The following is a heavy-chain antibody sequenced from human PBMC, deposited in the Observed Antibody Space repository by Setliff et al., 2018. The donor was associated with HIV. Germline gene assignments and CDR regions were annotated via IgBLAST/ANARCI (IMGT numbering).Heavy chain of an antibody. J-gene: IGHJ2*01. CDR3: AKERGWDNWYFDF. D-gene: IGHD6-19*01. V-gene: IGHV3-23*01. CDR2: MSGSGGFR. CDR1: GFTFSSYA. Sequence: GGSLRLSCAASGFTFSSYAMSWVRQAPGKGLEWVSAMSGSGGFRYYADSVKGRFTIAKDTSNNMLYLQLTSLRPEDTAVYYCAKERGWDNWYFDFWGRGTLVTVSS.